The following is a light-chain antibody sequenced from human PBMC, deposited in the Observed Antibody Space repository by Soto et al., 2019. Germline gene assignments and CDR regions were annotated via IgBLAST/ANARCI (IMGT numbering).Light chain of an antibody. Sequence: EIVLTQYPGTLSLSKGKRATLSFRASQSISSSYLAWYQQRPGQAPRLLIYGASSRATGIPDRFSGSGSGTEFTLTTSRLEPEYFAVYCCQQYGSSSWTSGQGTKVDIK. CDR2: GAS. CDR3: QQYGSSSWT. V-gene: IGKV3-20*01. J-gene: IGKJ1*01. CDR1: QSISSSY.